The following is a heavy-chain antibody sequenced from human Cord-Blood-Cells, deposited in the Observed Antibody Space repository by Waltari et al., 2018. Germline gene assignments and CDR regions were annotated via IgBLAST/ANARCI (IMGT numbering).Heavy chain of an antibody. CDR1: GGSISSGGYS. J-gene: IGHJ3*02. D-gene: IGHD6-6*01. CDR2: FYRSGRT. V-gene: IGHV4-30-2*01. CDR3: ARGEQLAHAFDI. Sequence: QLQLQESGSGLVKPSQTLSPTCAVSGGSISSGGYSWSWIRQPPGKGLEWIGYFYRSGRTYYNPSLKSRVTISVDRSKNQFSLKLSSVTAADTAVYYCARGEQLAHAFDIWGQGTMVTVSS.